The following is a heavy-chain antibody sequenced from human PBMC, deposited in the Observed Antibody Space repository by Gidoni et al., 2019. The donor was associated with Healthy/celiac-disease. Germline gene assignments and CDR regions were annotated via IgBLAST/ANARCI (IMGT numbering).Heavy chain of an antibody. CDR1: GFPFRSYA. V-gene: IGHV3-23*01. J-gene: IGHJ6*03. CDR2: ISGSGGST. D-gene: IGHD6-6*01. Sequence: EVQLLESGGGLVQPGGSLRLSCAASGFPFRSYAMSWVRQAPGKGLEWVPAISGSGGSTYYADSVKGRFTISRDNSKNTLYLQMNSLRAEDTAVYYCAKKTRDSSSSAYYYYYYMDVWGKGTTVTVSS. CDR3: AKKTRDSSSSAYYYYYYMDV.